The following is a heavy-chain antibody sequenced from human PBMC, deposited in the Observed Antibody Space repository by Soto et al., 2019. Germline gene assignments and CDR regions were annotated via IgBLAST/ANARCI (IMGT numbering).Heavy chain of an antibody. V-gene: IGHV3-30*18. CDR3: VKDRSDTWSFDY. D-gene: IGHD2-8*02. Sequence: QVQLVESGGAVVQPGRSLRLSCAASGFTFSSCAMHWVRQVPGKGLEWLAVVSRDGSLYPYADSVKDRFSISRDNSRKTLYLQMNSLRPEDTAVYYCVKDRSDTWSFDYWGQGTLVTVSS. CDR2: VSRDGSLY. CDR1: GFTFSSCA. J-gene: IGHJ4*02.